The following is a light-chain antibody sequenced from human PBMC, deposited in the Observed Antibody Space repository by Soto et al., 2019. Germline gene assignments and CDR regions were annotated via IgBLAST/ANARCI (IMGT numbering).Light chain of an antibody. CDR1: QSVLYSSKNKNY. J-gene: IGKJ1*01. CDR3: QQYYSTPWT. Sequence: DIVMTQSPDSLAVSLGERATINCKSSQSVLYSSKNKNYLAWYQQKPGQSPKLLIYWASTRESGVPDRFSGSGSGTDFTLTISSLQAEDVAVYYCQQYYSTPWTFGQGTKVXIK. V-gene: IGKV4-1*01. CDR2: WAS.